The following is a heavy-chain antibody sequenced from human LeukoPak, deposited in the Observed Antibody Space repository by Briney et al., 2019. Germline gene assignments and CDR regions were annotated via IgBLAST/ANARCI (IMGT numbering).Heavy chain of an antibody. CDR1: GFTFSSSS. D-gene: IGHD2-2*01. Sequence: GGSLRLSCAASGFTFSSSSMNWVRQAPGKGLEWVSSISSSSSYIYFADSVKGRFTISRDNSKNTLYLQVNSLRAGDTAVYYCARRSTSTRHFDYWGQGTLVTVSS. J-gene: IGHJ4*02. CDR2: ISSSSSYI. V-gene: IGHV3-21*04. CDR3: ARRSTSTRHFDY.